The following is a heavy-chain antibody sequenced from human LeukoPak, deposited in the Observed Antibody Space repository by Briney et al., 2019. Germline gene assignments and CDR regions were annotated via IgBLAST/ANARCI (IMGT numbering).Heavy chain of an antibody. V-gene: IGHV4-30-4*07. CDR3: ARESRFDRTPEIRYWYFDL. D-gene: IGHD3-10*01. J-gene: IGHJ2*01. Sequence: SETLSLTCAVSGGSISSGGYSWSWIRQPPGKGLEWIGYIYYSGSTYYNPSLKSRVTISVDTSKNQFSLKLSSVTAADTAVYYCARESRFDRTPEIRYWYFDLWGRGTLVTVSS. CDR1: GGSISSGGYS. CDR2: IYYSGST.